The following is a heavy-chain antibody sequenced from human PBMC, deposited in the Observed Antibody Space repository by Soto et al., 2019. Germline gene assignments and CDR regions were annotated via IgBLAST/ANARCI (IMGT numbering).Heavy chain of an antibody. J-gene: IGHJ6*03. CDR2: IYYSGST. CDR3: ARLCGYDPQLQQYYYYYMDV. Sequence: SETLSLTCTVSGGSISSSSYYWGWIRQPPGKGLEWIGSIYYSGSTYYNPSLKSRVTISVDTSKNQFSLKLSSVTAADTAVYYCARLCGYDPQLQQYYYYYMDVWGKGTTVTVSS. D-gene: IGHD5-12*01. V-gene: IGHV4-39*01. CDR1: GGSISSSSYY.